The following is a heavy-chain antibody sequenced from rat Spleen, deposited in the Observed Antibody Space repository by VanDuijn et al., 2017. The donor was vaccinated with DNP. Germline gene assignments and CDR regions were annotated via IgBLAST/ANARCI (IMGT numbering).Heavy chain of an antibody. J-gene: IGHJ2*01. CDR1: GFSLTNYG. CDR3: ARWQLYLSYFDY. CDR2: IWGGGNT. D-gene: IGHD1-2*01. V-gene: IGHV2-16*01. Sequence: QVQLKESGPGLVQPSRTLSLTCSVSGFSLTNYGVSWVRQPPGKGPEWIAAIWGGGNTDYHSSLKSRLSISRDTSKSQVLLKMNSLQTEDTAMYFCARWQLYLSYFDYWGQGVMVTVSS.